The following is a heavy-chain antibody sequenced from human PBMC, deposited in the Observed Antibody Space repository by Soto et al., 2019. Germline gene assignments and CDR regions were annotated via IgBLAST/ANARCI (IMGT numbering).Heavy chain of an antibody. CDR1: GFTFSGYS. V-gene: IGHV3-21*01. CDR2: ISSSSSYI. D-gene: IGHD1-7*01. Sequence: EVQLVESGGGLVKPGGSLRLSCAASGFTFSGYSLNWVRQAPGKGLEWVSSISSSSSYIYYGDSVKGRFTISRDNAKNSLYLQMNSLRAEDTAVYYCARDPVGYWNSWSWWSGFDCWGQGTLVIVSS. J-gene: IGHJ4*02. CDR3: ARDPVGYWNSWSWWSGFDC.